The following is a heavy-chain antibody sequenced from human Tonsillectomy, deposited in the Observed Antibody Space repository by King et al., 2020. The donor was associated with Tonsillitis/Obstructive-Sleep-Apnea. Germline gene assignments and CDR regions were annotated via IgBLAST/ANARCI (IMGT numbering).Heavy chain of an antibody. D-gene: IGHD6-13*01. V-gene: IGHV1-69*09. CDR3: ARGWGMATVAVTNAFVF. CDR2: IIPIVDIS. CDR1: GDTFSNYA. Sequence: VQLVQSGAEVKKPGSSVKVSCKASGDTFSNYAINWVRQAPGQGLEWMGRIIPIVDISKYAQTVQGRVTITADKSTSTAYMELSSLRSEDTAVFYCARGWGMATVAVTNAFVFWGQGTICTVSS. J-gene: IGHJ3*01.